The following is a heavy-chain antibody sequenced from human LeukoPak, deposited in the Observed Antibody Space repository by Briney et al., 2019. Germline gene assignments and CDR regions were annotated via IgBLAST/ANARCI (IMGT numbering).Heavy chain of an antibody. CDR2: IYPADSDT. D-gene: IGHD3-10*01. V-gene: IGHV5-51*01. CDR3: ARIMIRGARQNPFDY. CDR1: GYSKFNFISYW. Sequence: GESLKISCKVSGYSKFNFISYWIGWVRQMPGKGLEWMGIIYPADSDTRYSPSFQGQVTISVDESVNTAYLEWSSLKASDSAMYYCARIMIRGARQNPFDYWGQGTLVTVSS. J-gene: IGHJ4*02.